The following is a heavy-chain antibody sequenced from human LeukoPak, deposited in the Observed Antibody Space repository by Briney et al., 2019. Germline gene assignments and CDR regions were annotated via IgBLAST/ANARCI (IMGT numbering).Heavy chain of an antibody. V-gene: IGHV3-23*01. J-gene: IGHJ5*02. CDR3: ARDQYTGFGGQNWFDP. CDR2: ISGSGGST. Sequence: GGSLRLSCAASGFTFSSYGMSWVRQAPGKGLEWVSAISGSGGSTYYADSVKGRFTISRDNSKNTLYLQMNSLRAEDTAVYYCARDQYTGFGGQNWFDPWGQGTLVTVSS. D-gene: IGHD3-10*01. CDR1: GFTFSSYG.